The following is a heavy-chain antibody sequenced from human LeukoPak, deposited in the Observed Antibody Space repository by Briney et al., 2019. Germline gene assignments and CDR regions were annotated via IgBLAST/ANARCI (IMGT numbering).Heavy chain of an antibody. CDR1: GFSFTTYW. V-gene: IGHV3-7*01. CDR2: INQDGTEK. Sequence: SGGSLRLSCAASGFSFTTYWMSWVRQAPGKGLEWVANINQDGTEKYYVDSVKGRFTISRDNAKNSLYLQMNSLRVEDTAVYYCAELGITMIGGVWGKGTTVTISS. D-gene: IGHD3-10*02. CDR3: AELGITMIGGV. J-gene: IGHJ6*04.